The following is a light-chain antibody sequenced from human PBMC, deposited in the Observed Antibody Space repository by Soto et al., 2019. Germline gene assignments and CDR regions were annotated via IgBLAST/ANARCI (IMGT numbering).Light chain of an antibody. V-gene: IGKV3-15*01. Sequence: EIAMTQSPATLSVSPGESATISCRASQSVSNNLTWYQQKPGQPPRLLIYGASTRATGVPGRFSGSGSGTEFTLTISSLQSEDFAVYYCQQYNDWWTFGQGTKVDI. CDR2: GAS. J-gene: IGKJ1*01. CDR3: QQYNDWWT. CDR1: QSVSNN.